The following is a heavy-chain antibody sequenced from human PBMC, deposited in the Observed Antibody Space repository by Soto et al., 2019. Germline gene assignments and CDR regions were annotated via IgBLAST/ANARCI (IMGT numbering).Heavy chain of an antibody. V-gene: IGHV1-8*01. CDR2: MNPNSGNT. CDR1: GYTFTSYD. CDR3: ARERNMYGVDV. J-gene: IGHJ6*02. Sequence: QVQLVQSGAEGKKPGASVKVSCKASGYTFTSYDINWVRQATGQGLEWMGWMNPNSGNTVYAQKFQGRVTMTRNTYIRTAYMELSSLRSEDTAMYYCARERNMYGVDVWGQGTTVTVSS. D-gene: IGHD1-1*01.